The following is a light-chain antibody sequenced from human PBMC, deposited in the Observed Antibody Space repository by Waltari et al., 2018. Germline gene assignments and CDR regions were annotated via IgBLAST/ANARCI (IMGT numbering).Light chain of an antibody. J-gene: IGKJ2*01. CDR1: QSVSSSY. V-gene: IGKV3-20*01. CDR3: QQYYSIPYT. CDR2: GAS. Sequence: EIVLTQSPGTLSLSPGERATLSCRASQSVSSSYIAWYQQKPGQAPRLLIYGASSRATGIPDRFSGSGSGTDFTLTISRLEPEDFAVYYCQQYYSIPYTFGPGTKLEIK.